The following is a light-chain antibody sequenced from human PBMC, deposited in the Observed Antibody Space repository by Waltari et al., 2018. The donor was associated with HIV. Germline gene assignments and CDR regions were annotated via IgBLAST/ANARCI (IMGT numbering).Light chain of an antibody. Sequence: SYELTPPPSVSVSPGQTARITCSGDAMTNRYTYWYQQKSGQAPLLVIYEDSKRPSGFPERFSGSSSGTMATVTISGAQVEDEADYYCYSRDSSGNSWVFGGGTKLTVL. CDR3: YSRDSSGNSWV. CDR2: EDS. CDR1: AMTNRY. V-gene: IGLV3-10*01. J-gene: IGLJ3*02.